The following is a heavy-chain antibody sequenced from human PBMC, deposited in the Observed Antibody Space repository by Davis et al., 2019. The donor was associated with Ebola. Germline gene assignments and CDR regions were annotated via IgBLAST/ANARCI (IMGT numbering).Heavy chain of an antibody. CDR1: GFTFSGSA. V-gene: IGHV3-73*01. CDR2: IRSKANSYAT. Sequence: GESLKISCAASGFTFSGSAMHWVRQASGKGLEWVGRIRSKANSYATAYAASLKGRFTISRDDSKNTAYLQMNSLKTEDTAVYYCTFPFTSSSIVDYWGQGTLVTVSS. J-gene: IGHJ4*02. D-gene: IGHD6-6*01. CDR3: TFPFTSSSIVDY.